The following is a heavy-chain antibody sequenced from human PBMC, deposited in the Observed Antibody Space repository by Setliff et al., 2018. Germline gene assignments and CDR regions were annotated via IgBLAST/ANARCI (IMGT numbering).Heavy chain of an antibody. CDR1: GGSISSSSYY. D-gene: IGHD6-19*01. V-gene: IGHV4-39*07. J-gene: IGHJ4*02. CDR3: AREGGGSGWTPDS. Sequence: SETLSLTCTVSGGSISSSSYYWGWIRQPPGKGLEWIGNIYYSGSTNYNPSLKSRVTISVDRSKNQFSLNLRAMTAADTAVYYCAREGGGSGWTPDSWGQGTLVTVSS. CDR2: IYYSGST.